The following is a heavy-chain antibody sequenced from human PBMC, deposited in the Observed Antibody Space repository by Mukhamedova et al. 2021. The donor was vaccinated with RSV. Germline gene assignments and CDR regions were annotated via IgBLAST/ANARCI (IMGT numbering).Heavy chain of an antibody. CDR2: GST. D-gene: IGHD3-22*01. Sequence: GSTYYADSVKGRFTISRDNSKNTLYLQMNSLRAEDTAVYYCAKGDDDSTGYYYRDYYYYMDVWGKGTTVNVSS. V-gene: IGHV3-23*01. J-gene: IGHJ6*03. CDR3: AKGDDDSTGYYYRDYYYYMDV.